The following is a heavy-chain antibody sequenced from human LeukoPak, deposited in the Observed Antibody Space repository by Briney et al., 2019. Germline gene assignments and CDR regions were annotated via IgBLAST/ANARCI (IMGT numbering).Heavy chain of an antibody. CDR3: AKWYPGNMDV. V-gene: IGHV3-48*03. Sequence: GGSLRLSCAASGFTFNRYEFIWVRQAPGKGLEWVSYIHTTATTIYYADFVKGRFSISRDNAKSSLYLQMNSLRAEDTAVYYCAKWYPGNMDVWGKGTTVTVSS. CDR1: GFTFNRYE. J-gene: IGHJ6*04. CDR2: IHTTATTI. D-gene: IGHD2-2*01.